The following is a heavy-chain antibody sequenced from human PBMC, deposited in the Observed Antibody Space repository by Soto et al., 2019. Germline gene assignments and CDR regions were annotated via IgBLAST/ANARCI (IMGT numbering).Heavy chain of an antibody. CDR3: ARRITMVRGVISLWFDP. V-gene: IGHV4-34*01. CDR2: INHSGST. D-gene: IGHD3-10*01. J-gene: IGHJ5*02. CDR1: GGSFSGYY. Sequence: KASETLSLTCAVYGGSFSGYYWCWIRQPPGKGLEWIGEINHSGSTNYNPSLKSRVTISVDTSKNQFSLKLSSVTAADTAVYYCARRITMVRGVISLWFDPWGQGTLVTVSS.